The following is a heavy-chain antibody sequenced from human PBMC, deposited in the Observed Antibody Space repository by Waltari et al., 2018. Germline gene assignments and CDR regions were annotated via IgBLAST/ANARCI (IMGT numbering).Heavy chain of an antibody. Sequence: QVQLQESGPGLVKPSETLSLTCTVSGGSISSHYWSWIRQPPGKGLEWIGYIYYSGNTNYNPSLKSRVTISVDTSKNQFSLKLSSVTAADTAVYYCARGGGYYSTDYWGQGTLVTVSS. V-gene: IGHV4-59*11. CDR3: ARGGGYYSTDY. J-gene: IGHJ4*02. D-gene: IGHD3-22*01. CDR2: IYYSGNT. CDR1: GGSISSHY.